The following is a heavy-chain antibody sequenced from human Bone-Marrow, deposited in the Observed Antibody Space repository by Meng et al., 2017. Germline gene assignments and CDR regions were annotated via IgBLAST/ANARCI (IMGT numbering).Heavy chain of an antibody. J-gene: IGHJ4*02. CDR1: GGSISSDY. CDR2: IYYSGST. Sequence: SETLSLTCTVSGGSISSDYWSWIRQPPGKGLEWIGYIYYSGSTNTKYDPSLKSRVTISVDTSKNQFSLRLTSVTAADTAVYYCARQDSGWHFDHWGQGTLVTVSS. D-gene: IGHD6-19*01. CDR3: ARQDSGWHFDH. V-gene: IGHV4-59*08.